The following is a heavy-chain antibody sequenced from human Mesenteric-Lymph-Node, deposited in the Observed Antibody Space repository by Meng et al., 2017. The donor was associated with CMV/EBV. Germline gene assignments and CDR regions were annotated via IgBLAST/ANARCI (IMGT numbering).Heavy chain of an antibody. D-gene: IGHD2-2*01. V-gene: IGHV3-21*04. J-gene: IGHJ6*02. CDR1: GFTFSSYS. Sequence: GESLKISCAASGFTFSSYSMNWVRQAPGKGLEWVSSISSSSSYTYNADSVRGRFTMSRDNAKNSLYLQMNSLRAEDTALYYCAKEGYCSSTSCPTYYYYGMDVWGQGTTVTVSS. CDR3: AKEGYCSSTSCPTYYYYGMDV. CDR2: ISSSSSYT.